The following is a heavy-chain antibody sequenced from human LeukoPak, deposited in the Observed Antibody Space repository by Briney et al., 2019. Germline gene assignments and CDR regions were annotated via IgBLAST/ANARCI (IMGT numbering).Heavy chain of an antibody. D-gene: IGHD1-26*01. CDR3: ITPYMLWELLT. Sequence: GGSLRLSCAASGFTFSNAWMSWVRQAPGKGLEWVGRIKSKTDGGTTDYAAPVKGRFTISRDDSKNTLYLQMNSLKTEDTAVYYCITPYMLWELLTWGQGTLVTVSS. J-gene: IGHJ4*02. V-gene: IGHV3-15*01. CDR2: IKSKTDGGTT. CDR1: GFTFSNAW.